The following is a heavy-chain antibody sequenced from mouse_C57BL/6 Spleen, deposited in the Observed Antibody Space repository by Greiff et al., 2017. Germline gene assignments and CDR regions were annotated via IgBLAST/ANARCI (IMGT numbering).Heavy chain of an antibody. CDR2: IYPRSGNT. CDR3: ARWGAYYLYWSVDV. J-gene: IGHJ1*03. V-gene: IGHV1-81*01. D-gene: IGHD1-1*01. CDR1: GYTFTRYC. Sequence: QVHVKQSGAELARPGASVKLSCKASGYTFTRYCISWVKQRTGQGLEWIGEIYPRSGNTYYNEKFKGKATLTADKSSSTAYMELRSLTSEDSAVYFGARWGAYYLYWSVDVWGKGTTVTVSS.